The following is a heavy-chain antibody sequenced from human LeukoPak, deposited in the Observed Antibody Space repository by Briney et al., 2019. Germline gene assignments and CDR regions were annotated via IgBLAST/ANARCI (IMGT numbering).Heavy chain of an antibody. J-gene: IGHJ4*02. CDR1: GFTFSSYW. CDR2: INSDGSST. V-gene: IGHV3-74*01. D-gene: IGHD5-18*01. CDR3: AILSHQATANFDY. Sequence: GGSLRLSCAASGFTFSSYWMHWVRHAPGKGLVWVSRINSDGSSTSYADSVKGRFTISRDNAKNTLYLQMNSLRAEDTAVYYCAILSHQATANFDYWGQGTLVTVSS.